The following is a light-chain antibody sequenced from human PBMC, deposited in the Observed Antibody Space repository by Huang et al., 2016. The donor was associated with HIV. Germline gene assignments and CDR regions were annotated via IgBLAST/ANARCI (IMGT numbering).Light chain of an antibody. J-gene: IGKJ3*01. CDR1: QDISTF. V-gene: IGKV1-8*01. CDR2: TAS. CDR3: QQYYSHSS. Sequence: AIQMTQSPSSLSASTGDRITIACRASQDISTFLAWYQQKPGNPTKLLIHTASLLESVVPSIFNASGSGTDFTLTVTCLQSEDFASYYCQQYYSHSSFGPGTKV.